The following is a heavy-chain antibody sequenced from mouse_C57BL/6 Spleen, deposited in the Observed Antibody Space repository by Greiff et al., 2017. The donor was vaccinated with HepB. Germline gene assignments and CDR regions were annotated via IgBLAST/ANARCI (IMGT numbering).Heavy chain of an antibody. Sequence: EVQLQQSGPELVKPGASVKISCKASGYTFTDYYMNWVKQSHGKSLEWIGDINPNNGGTSYNQKFKGKATLTVDKSSSTAYMELRSLTSEDSAVYYCARKEEDYYYGPYFDYWGQGTTLTVSS. V-gene: IGHV1-26*01. CDR3: ARKEEDYYYGPYFDY. D-gene: IGHD1-1*01. CDR1: GYTFTDYY. J-gene: IGHJ2*01. CDR2: INPNNGGT.